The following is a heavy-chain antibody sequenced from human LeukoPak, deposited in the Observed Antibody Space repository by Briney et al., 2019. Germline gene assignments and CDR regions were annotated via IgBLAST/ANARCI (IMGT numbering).Heavy chain of an antibody. J-gene: IGHJ4*02. CDR3: AREPFWSGYYSSLHFDY. D-gene: IGHD3-3*01. CDR2: TSSSSSYK. Sequence: GGSLRLSCAASGFTFRSYTMNRVRQAPGKGLEWVSSTSSSSSYKDYADSVKGRFTISRDNAKNSLYLQMNSLRAEDTAVYYCAREPFWSGYYSSLHFDYWGQGTLVTVSS. CDR1: GFTFRSYT. V-gene: IGHV3-21*01.